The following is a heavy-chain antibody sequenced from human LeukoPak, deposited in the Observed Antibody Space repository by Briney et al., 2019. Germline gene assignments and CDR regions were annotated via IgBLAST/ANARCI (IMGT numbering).Heavy chain of an antibody. CDR2: ISAYNGNT. CDR1: GYTFTSYG. V-gene: IGHV1-18*01. Sequence: ASVKVSCKASGYTFTSYGISWVRQAPGQGLEWMGWISAYNGNTNYAQKLQGRVTVTTDTSTSTAYMELRSLRSDDTAIYYCARQSTYRAHDRESDAFDIWGQGTMVTVSS. D-gene: IGHD2-21*01. J-gene: IGHJ3*02. CDR3: ARQSTYRAHDRESDAFDI.